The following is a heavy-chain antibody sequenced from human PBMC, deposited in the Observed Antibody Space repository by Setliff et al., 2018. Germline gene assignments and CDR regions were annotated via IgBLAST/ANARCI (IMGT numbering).Heavy chain of an antibody. V-gene: IGHV3-23*01. CDR2: ISGSGGST. CDR1: GFTFSSYA. Sequence: GGSLRLSCAASGFTFSSYAMSWVRQAPGKGLEWVSAISGSGGSTYYADSVKGRFTISRDNANNSLYLQMNTLRVEDTAVYFCVRLGCSTTSCYYFDYWGQGAQVTVSS. D-gene: IGHD2-2*01. J-gene: IGHJ4*02. CDR3: VRLGCSTTSCYYFDY.